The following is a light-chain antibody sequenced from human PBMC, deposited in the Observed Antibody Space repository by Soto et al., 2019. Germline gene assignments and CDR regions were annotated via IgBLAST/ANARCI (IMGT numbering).Light chain of an antibody. CDR2: KIS. CDR1: QSLVHRDGNTY. J-gene: IGKJ2*01. V-gene: IGKV2-24*01. Sequence: DIVMTQTPLSSPVTPGQQAYITCMSSQSLVHRDGNTYLSWLHQRPGQPPRVLIYKISNRFSGVPDRFSGSGAGTDFTLEISMVEAGDVGVYYCTQATQFPYTFGPGTKLEIK. CDR3: TQATQFPYT.